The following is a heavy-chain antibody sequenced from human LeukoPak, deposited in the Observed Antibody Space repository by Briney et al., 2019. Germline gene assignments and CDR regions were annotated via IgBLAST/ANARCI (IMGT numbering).Heavy chain of an antibody. Sequence: GGSLRLSCAASGFTFSSYSMNWVRQAPGKGLEWVSSISSSSSYIYYADSVKGRFTISRDNAKNSLYLQMNSQRAEDTAVYYCARDRGYSSSWYYFDYWGQGTLVTVSS. D-gene: IGHD6-13*01. CDR2: ISSSSSYI. V-gene: IGHV3-21*01. J-gene: IGHJ4*02. CDR1: GFTFSSYS. CDR3: ARDRGYSSSWYYFDY.